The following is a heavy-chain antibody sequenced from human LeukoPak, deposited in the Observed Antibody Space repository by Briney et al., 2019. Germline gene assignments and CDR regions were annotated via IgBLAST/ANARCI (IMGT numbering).Heavy chain of an antibody. Sequence: GESLKISCKGSGYSFSSYWIDWVRQMPGKGLEWMGIIYPGDSDTIYSPSFQGQVTISADKSIGTAYLQWSSLKASDTAMYYCARERGMAGDEDAFDIWGQGTMVTVSS. CDR2: IYPGDSDT. CDR3: ARERGMAGDEDAFDI. D-gene: IGHD6-13*01. CDR1: GYSFSSYW. V-gene: IGHV5-51*01. J-gene: IGHJ3*02.